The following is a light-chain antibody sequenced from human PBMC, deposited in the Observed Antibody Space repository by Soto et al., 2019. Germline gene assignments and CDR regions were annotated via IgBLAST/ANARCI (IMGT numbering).Light chain of an antibody. Sequence: EIVLTQSPGTLSLSPGEGATLSCRASQSVRSSYLAWYQQKPGQAPRLLIYGASSRATGIPDRFSGSGSGTDFTLTISRLEPEDFAVYYCQQYGSSPISVGQGTRLEI. CDR3: QQYGSSPIS. CDR1: QSVRSSY. V-gene: IGKV3-20*01. J-gene: IGKJ5*01. CDR2: GAS.